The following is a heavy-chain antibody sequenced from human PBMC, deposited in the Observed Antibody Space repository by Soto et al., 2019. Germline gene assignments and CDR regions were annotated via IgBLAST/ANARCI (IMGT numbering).Heavy chain of an antibody. CDR3: ERHSIWLLLSDY. V-gene: IGHV4-39*01. D-gene: IGHD3-22*01. CDR2: IYYTGNT. J-gene: IGHJ4*02. Sequence: SGTLSLTCNVSGGSISNSNYYWGWIRQPPGKGLEWIGSIYYTGNTYYNPSLKSRVTISVDTSKNQFSLKLDSVTAADTAVYFCERHSIWLLLSDYWGQGSLVTVSS. CDR1: GGSISNSNYY.